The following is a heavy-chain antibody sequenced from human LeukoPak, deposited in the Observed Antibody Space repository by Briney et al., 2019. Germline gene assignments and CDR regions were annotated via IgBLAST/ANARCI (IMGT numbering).Heavy chain of an antibody. J-gene: IGHJ1*01. CDR2: ISYDGSNK. V-gene: IGHV3-30*03. CDR3: ARAEGGYSSIRGYFQH. CDR1: GFTFSSYG. D-gene: IGHD6-13*01. Sequence: PGGSLRLSCAASGFTFSSYGMHWVSQAPGKGLEWVAVISYDGSNKYYADSVKGRFTISRDNSKNTLYLQMNSLRAEDTAVYYCARAEGGYSSIRGYFQHWGQGTLVTVSS.